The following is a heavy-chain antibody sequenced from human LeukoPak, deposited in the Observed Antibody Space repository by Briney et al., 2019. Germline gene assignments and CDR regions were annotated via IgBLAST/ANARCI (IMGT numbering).Heavy chain of an antibody. J-gene: IGHJ4*02. CDR3: AKGVDYCSGGSCPADY. V-gene: IGHV3-11*04. CDR1: GFTFSDDY. Sequence: PGGSLRLSCAASGFTFSDDYMSWIRQAPGKGLEWVSYISNSGSSIYYADSVKGRFTISRDNAKNTLFLQMNSLRAEDTAVYYCAKGVDYCSGGSCPADYWGPGTLVTVSS. D-gene: IGHD2-15*01. CDR2: ISNSGSSI.